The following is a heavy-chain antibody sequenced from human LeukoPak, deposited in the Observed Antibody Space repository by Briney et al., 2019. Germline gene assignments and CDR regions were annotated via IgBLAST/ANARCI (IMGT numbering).Heavy chain of an antibody. D-gene: IGHD3-22*01. J-gene: IGHJ5*02. Sequence: PSETLSLTCTVSGGSISSSSYYWGWIRQPPGKGLEWIGSIYYSGSTYYNPSLKSRVTISVDTSKNQFSLKLSSVTAADTAVYYCARDSYYDSSGFEPPWGQGTLVTVSS. CDR2: IYYSGST. V-gene: IGHV4-39*07. CDR3: ARDSYYDSSGFEPP. CDR1: GGSISSSSYY.